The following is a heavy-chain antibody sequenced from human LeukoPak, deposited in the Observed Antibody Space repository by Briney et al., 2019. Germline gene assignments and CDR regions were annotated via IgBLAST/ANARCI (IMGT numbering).Heavy chain of an antibody. J-gene: IGHJ4*02. CDR2: IWYDGSNK. V-gene: IGHV3-33*01. D-gene: IGHD2-15*01. CDR1: GFTFSSYG. CDR3: ARDCRSGGSCYSPPFDY. Sequence: GGSLRLSCAASGFTFSSYGMHWVRQAPGKGLEWEAVIWYDGSNKYYADSVKGRFTISRDNSKNTLYLQMNSLRAEDTAVYYCARDCRSGGSCYSPPFDYWGQGTLVTVSS.